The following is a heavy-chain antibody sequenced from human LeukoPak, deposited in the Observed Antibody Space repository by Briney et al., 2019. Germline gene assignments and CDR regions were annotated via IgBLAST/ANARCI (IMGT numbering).Heavy chain of an antibody. V-gene: IGHV3-23*01. Sequence: GGSLRLSCEASGFTFSIFTMSWVRQAPGKRLEWISTINSNGDSTYYADSVKGRFTISRDNSKNTVFLQMNSLSAEDTAVYYCARGVEPLAANTLAYWGQGTLVTVSS. CDR1: GFTFSIFT. D-gene: IGHD1-14*01. CDR3: ARGVEPLAANTLAY. J-gene: IGHJ4*02. CDR2: INSNGDST.